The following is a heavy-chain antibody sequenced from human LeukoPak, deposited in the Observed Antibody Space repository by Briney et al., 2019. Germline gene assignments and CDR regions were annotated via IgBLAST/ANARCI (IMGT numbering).Heavy chain of an antibody. CDR1: GFTFSSYG. V-gene: IGHV3-23*01. CDR3: AKDGVVGARRNYMDV. Sequence: GGTLRLSCAASGFTFSSYGMNWVRPAPGKGLEWVSAISGSGGTTYYADSVRGRFTISRDNSKNTLFLQMNSLRAEDTAVYYCAKDGVVGARRNYMDVWGKGTTVTVSS. J-gene: IGHJ6*03. D-gene: IGHD1-26*01. CDR2: ISGSGGTT.